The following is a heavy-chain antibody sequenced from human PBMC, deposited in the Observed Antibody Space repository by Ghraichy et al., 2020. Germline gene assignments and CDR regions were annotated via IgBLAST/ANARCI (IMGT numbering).Heavy chain of an antibody. CDR3: ARDLLSPSHDAFDM. CDR2: IGSSPSYI. V-gene: IGHV3-21*01. J-gene: IGHJ3*02. CDR1: GFSSIHYY. Sequence: LTCAAAGFSSIHYYMNWVRQAPGKGLEWVSSIGSSPSYIYYADSVKGRFTISRDDAKNSLYLQMNSLRAEDTAVYYCARDLLSPSHDAFDMWGQGTMVTVSS.